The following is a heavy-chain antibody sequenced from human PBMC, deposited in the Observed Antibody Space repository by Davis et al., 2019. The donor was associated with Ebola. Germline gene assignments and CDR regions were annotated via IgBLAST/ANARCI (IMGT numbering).Heavy chain of an antibody. Sequence: AASVKVSCKASGYTFTSYDINWVRQAPGQGLEWMGWMIPNSGNPGYAQKFQGRVTMTRNTSISTAYMELSSLRSEDTAVYYCARGRDYDILTGYYKGDAFDIWGQGTMVTVSS. CDR1: GYTFTSYD. J-gene: IGHJ3*02. V-gene: IGHV1-8*01. CDR2: MIPNSGNP. CDR3: ARGRDYDILTGYYKGDAFDI. D-gene: IGHD3-9*01.